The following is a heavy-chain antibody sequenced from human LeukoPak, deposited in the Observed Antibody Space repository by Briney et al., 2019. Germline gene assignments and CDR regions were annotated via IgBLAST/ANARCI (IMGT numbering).Heavy chain of an antibody. D-gene: IGHD2-15*01. V-gene: IGHV1-69*13. J-gene: IGHJ4*02. Sequence: ASVKVSCKASGYTFTSYAMNWVRQAPGQGLEWMGGIIPIFGTANYAQKFQGRVTITADESTSTAYMELSSLRSEDTAVYYCARGEGYCSGGSCYPAFDYWGQGTLVTVSS. CDR3: ARGEGYCSGGSCYPAFDY. CDR1: GYTFTSYA. CDR2: IIPIFGTA.